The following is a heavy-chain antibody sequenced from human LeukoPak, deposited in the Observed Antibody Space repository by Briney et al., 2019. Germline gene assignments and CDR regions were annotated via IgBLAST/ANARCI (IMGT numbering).Heavy chain of an antibody. CDR2: IYYSGST. Sequence: SETLSLTCTVSGGSISSYYWSWIRQPPGKALEWIGYIYYSGSTNYNPSLKSRVTISVDTSKNQFSLKLSSVTAADTAVYYCARALRGGWFDPWGQGTLVTVSS. CDR3: ARALRGGWFDP. CDR1: GGSISSYY. V-gene: IGHV4-59*01. J-gene: IGHJ5*02. D-gene: IGHD3-10*01.